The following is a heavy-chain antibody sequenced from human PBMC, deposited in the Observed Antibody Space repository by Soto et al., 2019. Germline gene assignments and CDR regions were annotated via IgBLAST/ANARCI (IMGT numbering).Heavy chain of an antibody. D-gene: IGHD2-21*02. J-gene: IGHJ2*01. CDR2: IRQDGGDK. CDR1: GFTFSNYW. CDR3: ARIDCGGHCYSRSWYFDI. Sequence: EVQLVESGGGLVQPGGSLRLSCVASGFTFSNYWMGWVRQAPGKGLEWVANIRQDGGDKRDLDSVKGRFTISRDNAQNSLYLQMNSLRAEDTAVYYCARIDCGGHCYSRSWYFDIWGRGTLVTVSS. V-gene: IGHV3-7*03.